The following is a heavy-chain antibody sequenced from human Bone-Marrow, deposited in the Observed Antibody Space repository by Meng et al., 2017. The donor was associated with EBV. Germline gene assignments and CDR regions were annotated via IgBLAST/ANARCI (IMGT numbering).Heavy chain of an antibody. D-gene: IGHD3-10*01. CDR2: VSAYNGNT. Sequence: QVQLVQSGAEVKKPGASVKVSCKASGYTVSSYGFTWVRQAPGQGLEWMGWVSAYNGNTNYAQKLQGRVTMTADTSTSTAYMELRSLRSDDTAVYYCARVYYGSGSYYGGFDYWGQGTLVTVSS. V-gene: IGHV1-18*01. J-gene: IGHJ4*02. CDR3: ARVYYGSGSYYGGFDY. CDR1: GYTVSSYG.